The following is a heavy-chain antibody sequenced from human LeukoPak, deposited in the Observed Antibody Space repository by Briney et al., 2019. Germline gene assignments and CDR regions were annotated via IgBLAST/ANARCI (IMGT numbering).Heavy chain of an antibody. CDR1: GGSLSGHY. J-gene: IGHJ4*02. Sequence: SETLSLTCAVYGGSLSGHYWSWIRQPPGKGLEWIGEISHSGSTNYNPSLKSRVTISLATSKNQFSLKLSSVTAADTAVYYWAREYSTSSTSFDHWGQGTLVTVSS. CDR3: AREYSTSSTSFDH. D-gene: IGHD6-6*01. CDR2: ISHSGST. V-gene: IGHV4-34*01.